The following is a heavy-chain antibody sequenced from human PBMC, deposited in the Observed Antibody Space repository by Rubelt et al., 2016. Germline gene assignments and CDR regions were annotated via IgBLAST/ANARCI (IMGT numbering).Heavy chain of an antibody. J-gene: IGHJ4*02. D-gene: IGHD1-26*01. CDR1: GFTFSSYG. CDR3: ARTSPMVGATFLDY. V-gene: IGHV3-NL1*01. Sequence: QVQLVESGGGVVQPGRSLRLSCAASGFTFSSYGMHWVRQAPGKGLEWVSVIYSGGSTFYANSVKDRFTISRDNSKNTLFLQMNSLRVEDTAVYYCARTSPMVGATFLDYWGQGTLVTVSS. CDR2: IYSGGST.